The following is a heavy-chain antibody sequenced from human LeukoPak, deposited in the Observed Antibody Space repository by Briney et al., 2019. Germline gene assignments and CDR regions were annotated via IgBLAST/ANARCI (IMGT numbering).Heavy chain of an antibody. CDR3: AREVVGASIYYYYMDV. D-gene: IGHD1-26*01. V-gene: IGHV4-59*12. CDR1: GGSISSYY. J-gene: IGHJ6*03. Sequence: SETLSLTCTVSGGSISSYYWSWTRQPPGKGLEWIGYIYYSGSTNYNPSLKSRVTISVDTSKNQFSLKLSSVTAADTAVYYCAREVVGASIYYYYMDVWGKGTTVTVSS. CDR2: IYYSGST.